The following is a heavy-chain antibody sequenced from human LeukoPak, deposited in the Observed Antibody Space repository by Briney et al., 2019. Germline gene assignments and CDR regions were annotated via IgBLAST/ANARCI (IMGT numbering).Heavy chain of an antibody. CDR2: ISGSGGST. CDR3: AKDPGRDRHLLWQET. D-gene: IGHD2-2*01. Sequence: GGSLRLSCAASGFTFSSYGMSWVRQAPGKGLEWVSAISGSGGSTYYADSVKGRFTISRDNSKNTLYLQMNSLRAEDTAVYYCAKDPGRDRHLLWQETWGQGTLVTVSS. V-gene: IGHV3-23*01. J-gene: IGHJ4*02. CDR1: GFTFSSYG.